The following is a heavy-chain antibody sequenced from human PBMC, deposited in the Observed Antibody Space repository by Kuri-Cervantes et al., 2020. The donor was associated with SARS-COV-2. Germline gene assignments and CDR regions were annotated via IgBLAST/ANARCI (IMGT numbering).Heavy chain of an antibody. V-gene: IGHV3-30*02. J-gene: IGHJ3*02. Sequence: GGSLRLSCAASGFTFSSYGMHWVRQAPGKGLEWVAFIRYDGSNKYYADSVKGRFTISRDNSKNTLYLQMNSLRAEDTAVYYCAKGGPYYYNSSTPFDIWGQGTMVTVSS. D-gene: IGHD3-22*01. CDR3: AKGGPYYYNSSTPFDI. CDR2: IRYDGSNK. CDR1: GFTFSSYG.